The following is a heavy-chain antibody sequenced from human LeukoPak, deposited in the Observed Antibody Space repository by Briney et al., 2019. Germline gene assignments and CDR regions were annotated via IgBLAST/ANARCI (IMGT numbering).Heavy chain of an antibody. Sequence: GSSVKVSCKASGGTFSSYAISWVRQAPGQGLEWMGWISAYNGDTNYAQKLQGRATMTTDTSTSTAYMELRSLRSEDTAVYYCATLPLPSLYSGWYYFDYWGQGTLVTVSS. CDR1: GGTFSSYA. V-gene: IGHV1-18*01. J-gene: IGHJ4*02. CDR3: ATLPLPSLYSGWYYFDY. D-gene: IGHD6-19*01. CDR2: ISAYNGDT.